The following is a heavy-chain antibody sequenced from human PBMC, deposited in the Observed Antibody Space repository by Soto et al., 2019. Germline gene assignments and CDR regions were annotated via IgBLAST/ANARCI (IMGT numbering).Heavy chain of an antibody. D-gene: IGHD6-19*01. J-gene: IGHJ4*02. CDR3: AKGSGSDWYLEY. V-gene: IGHV3-23*01. CDR1: GFTFSSSA. CDR2: VSTSGGST. Sequence: EVQLLESGGGLVQPGGSLRLSCAASGFTFSSSAMRWVRQAPGKGLEWVSTVSTSGGSTYYADSVKGRFTISRDNSKNTLYLQMNSLRAEDTAIYYCAKGSGSDWYLEYWGQGTLVTVSS.